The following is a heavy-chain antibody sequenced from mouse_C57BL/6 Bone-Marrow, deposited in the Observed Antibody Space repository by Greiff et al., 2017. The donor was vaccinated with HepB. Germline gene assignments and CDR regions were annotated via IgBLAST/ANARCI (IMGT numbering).Heavy chain of an antibody. D-gene: IGHD2-1*01. CDR2: IRLKSDNYAT. CDR3: TGPTTMAPFDY. Sequence: EVQLQESGGGLVQPGGSMKLSCVASGFTFSNYWMNWVRQSPEKGLEWVAQIRLKSDNYATHYAESVKGRFTISRDDSKSSVYLQMNNLRAEDTGIYYGTGPTTMAPFDYWGQGTTLTVSS. CDR1: GFTFSNYW. J-gene: IGHJ2*01. V-gene: IGHV6-3*01.